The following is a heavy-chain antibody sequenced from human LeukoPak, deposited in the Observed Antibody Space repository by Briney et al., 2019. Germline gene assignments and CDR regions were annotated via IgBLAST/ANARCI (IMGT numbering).Heavy chain of an antibody. J-gene: IGHJ4*02. V-gene: IGHV4-31*03. CDR3: ARDRGARGTDY. D-gene: IGHD3-10*01. Sequence: SETLSLTCTASGGSISSGAYYWSWIRHHPGKGLEWIGYIYYTGSTYSNPSLKSRLTISVDTSQNQFSLKLTSVTAADTAVYYCARDRGARGTDYWGQGTLVTVSS. CDR1: GGSISSGAYY. CDR2: IYYTGST.